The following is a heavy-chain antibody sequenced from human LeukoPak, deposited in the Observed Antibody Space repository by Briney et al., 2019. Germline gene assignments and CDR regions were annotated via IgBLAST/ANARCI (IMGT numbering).Heavy chain of an antibody. CDR1: GGTFSSYA. V-gene: IGHV1-46*01. J-gene: IGHJ2*01. Sequence: ASVKVSCKASGGTFSSYAISWVRQAPGQGLEWMGIINPSGGSTSYAQKFQGRVTMTRDTSTSTVYMELSSLRSEDTAVYYCARDLADRWLGPDWYFDLWGRGTLVTVSS. CDR3: ARDLADRWLGPDWYFDL. D-gene: IGHD6-19*01. CDR2: INPSGGST.